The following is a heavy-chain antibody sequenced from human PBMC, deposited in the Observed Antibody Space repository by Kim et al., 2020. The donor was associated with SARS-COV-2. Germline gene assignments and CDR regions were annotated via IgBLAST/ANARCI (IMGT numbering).Heavy chain of an antibody. D-gene: IGHD1-1*01. J-gene: IGHJ3*02. Sequence: ASVKVSCTASGYTFTTYDIHWVRRAPGQRLEYMGWIDTDSGTPDYPQKYKGRVTITRDTSASTVYMELSSLTSEDTGVYYCAKGTGWWALDIWGLGTMVTVSS. CDR1: GYTFTTYD. CDR2: IDTDSGTP. CDR3: AKGTGWWALDI. V-gene: IGHV1-3*04.